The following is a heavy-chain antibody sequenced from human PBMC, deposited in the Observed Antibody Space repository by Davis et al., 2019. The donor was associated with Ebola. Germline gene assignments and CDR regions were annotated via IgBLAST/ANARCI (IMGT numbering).Heavy chain of an antibody. V-gene: IGHV4-4*02. CDR1: GGSISSSNW. J-gene: IGHJ4*02. CDR2: INHSGST. CDR3: ARDLSS. Sequence: SETLSLTCAVSGGSISSSNWWSWVRQPPGKGLEWIGEINHSGSTNYNPSLKSRVTISVDTSKNQFSLKLSSVTAADTAVYYCARDLSSWGQGTLVTVSS.